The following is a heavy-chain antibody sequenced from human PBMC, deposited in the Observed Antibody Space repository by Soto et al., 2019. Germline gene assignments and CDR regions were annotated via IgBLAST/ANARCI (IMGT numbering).Heavy chain of an antibody. CDR2: ISYDGSKK. Sequence: QVQVVESGGGVVQPGRSLRLSCAASGFTFSDYGMHWVRQAPGKGLEWVAVISYDGSKKYYADSVKGRFTTSRDNSKNTLYLQMNSLRPEDTAVYYCAKMGKGWDYFDYWGQGTLVTVSS. D-gene: IGHD6-13*01. CDR3: AKMGKGWDYFDY. V-gene: IGHV3-30*18. CDR1: GFTFSDYG. J-gene: IGHJ4*02.